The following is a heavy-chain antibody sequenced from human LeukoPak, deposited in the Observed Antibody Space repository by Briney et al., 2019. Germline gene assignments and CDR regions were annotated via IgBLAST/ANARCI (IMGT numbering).Heavy chain of an antibody. CDR2: IIPIFGTA. J-gene: IGHJ6*03. Sequence: VSSVKVSCKASGGTFSSYAISWVRQAPGQGLEWMGGIIPIFGTANYAQKFQGRVTITTDESTSTAYMELSSLRSEDTAVYYCARGAEYCSGGSCYTPELHYYYYYMDVWGKGPRSPSP. D-gene: IGHD2-15*01. V-gene: IGHV1-69*05. CDR3: ARGAEYCSGGSCYTPELHYYYYYMDV. CDR1: GGTFSSYA.